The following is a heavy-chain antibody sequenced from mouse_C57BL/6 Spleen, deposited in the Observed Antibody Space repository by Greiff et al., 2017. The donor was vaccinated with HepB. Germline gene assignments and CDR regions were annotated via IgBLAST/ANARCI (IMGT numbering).Heavy chain of an antibody. D-gene: IGHD1-1*01. CDR3: ATLITTVVATDYAMDY. J-gene: IGHJ4*01. CDR1: GFSLTSYG. CDR2: IWGDGST. V-gene: IGHV2-3*01. Sequence: VQVVESGPGLVAPSQSLSITCTVSGFSLTSYGVSWVRQPPGKGLEWLGVIWGDGSTNYHSALISRLSISKDNSKSQVFIKLNSLQTDDTATYYCATLITTVVATDYAMDYWGQGTSVTVSS.